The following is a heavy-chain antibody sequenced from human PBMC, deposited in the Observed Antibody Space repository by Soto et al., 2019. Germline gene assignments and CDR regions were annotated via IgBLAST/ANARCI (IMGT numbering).Heavy chain of an antibody. D-gene: IGHD2-15*01. V-gene: IGHV1-58*01. CDR3: AAELYSGGRCCSFDI. CDR1: GFTFSNSA. CDR2: IIVASGGT. Sequence: QMQVVQSGPEVKKPGTSVKVSCKTSGFTFSNSAVQWVRQARGQRPEWIGWIIVASGGTKYTQDLRQRLTITRDMSKNTAYMELNSLGSEDTAVYYCAAELYSGGRCCSFDIWGQGTMVTVSS. J-gene: IGHJ3*02.